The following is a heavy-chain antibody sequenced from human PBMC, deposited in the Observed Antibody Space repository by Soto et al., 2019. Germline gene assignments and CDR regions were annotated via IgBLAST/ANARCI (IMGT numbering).Heavy chain of an antibody. J-gene: IGHJ6*02. D-gene: IGHD3-10*01. CDR1: GGSFSGYY. CDR2: INHSGST. Sequence: SETLSLTCAVYGGSFSGYYWSWIRQPPGKGLEWIGEINHSGSTNYNPSLKSRVTISVDTSKNQFSLKLSSVTAADTAVYYCARGRLLWFGELLSSEGMDVWGQGTTVTVS. CDR3: ARGRLLWFGELLSSEGMDV. V-gene: IGHV4-34*01.